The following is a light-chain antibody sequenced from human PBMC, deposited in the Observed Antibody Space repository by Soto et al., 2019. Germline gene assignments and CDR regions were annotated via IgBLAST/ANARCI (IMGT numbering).Light chain of an antibody. Sequence: QSALTQPASVSGSPGQSITISCTGTSSDVGGYNYVSWYQQHPGKAPKLMIYAVSNRPSGVSNRFSGSKSGNTASLTISGLQAEDEADYYRSSYTSSSTLGVFGGGTKLTVL. CDR3: SSYTSSSTLGV. CDR1: SSDVGGYNY. J-gene: IGLJ2*01. V-gene: IGLV2-14*01. CDR2: AVS.